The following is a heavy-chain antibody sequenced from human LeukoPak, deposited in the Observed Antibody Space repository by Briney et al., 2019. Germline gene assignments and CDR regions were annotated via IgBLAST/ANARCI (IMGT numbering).Heavy chain of an antibody. V-gene: IGHV4-34*01. CDR3: ARGRGYYYDRYYFDY. Sequence: SETLSLTCAVYGGSFSGYYWSWIRQPPGKGLEWIGEINHSGSTNYNPSLKSRVTISVDTSKNQFSLKLSSVTAADTAVCYCARGRGYYYDRYYFDYWGQGTLVTVSS. CDR1: GGSFSGYY. J-gene: IGHJ4*02. CDR2: INHSGST. D-gene: IGHD3-22*01.